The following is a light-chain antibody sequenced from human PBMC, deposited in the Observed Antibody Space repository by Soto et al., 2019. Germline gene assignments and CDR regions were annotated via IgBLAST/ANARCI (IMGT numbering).Light chain of an antibody. Sequence: EIVLTQSPGTLSLSAGERATLSCRASQSVSSSYLAWYQQKPGQAPTVLIYGASSRATGIPDRFSGSGSGTDFTLTISRLEPEDFAVYYCQQYDISPTFGQGTKVDIK. CDR3: QQYDISPT. J-gene: IGKJ1*01. CDR2: GAS. CDR1: QSVSSSY. V-gene: IGKV3-20*01.